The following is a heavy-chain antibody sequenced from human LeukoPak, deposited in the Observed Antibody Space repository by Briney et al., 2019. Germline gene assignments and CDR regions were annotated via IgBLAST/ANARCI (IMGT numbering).Heavy chain of an antibody. V-gene: IGHV3-23*01. CDR2: ISGSGGST. D-gene: IGHD1-26*01. Sequence: GGSLRLSCAASGFTFSSYAMSWVRQAPGKGLEWVSAISGSGGSTYYADSVKGRFTISRDNSKNTLYLQMNSLRAEDTAVYYCARDKGSGSYAFDYWGQGTLVTVSS. CDR3: ARDKGSGSYAFDY. CDR1: GFTFSSYA. J-gene: IGHJ4*02.